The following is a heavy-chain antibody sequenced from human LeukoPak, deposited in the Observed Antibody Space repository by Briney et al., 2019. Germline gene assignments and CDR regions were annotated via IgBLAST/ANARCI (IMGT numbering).Heavy chain of an antibody. D-gene: IGHD3-10*01. CDR1: GGSISSYY. CDR2: IYYSGST. CDR3: ARVALLWFGELRSWFDP. J-gene: IGHJ5*02. V-gene: IGHV4-59*01. Sequence: PSETLSLTCTVSGGSISSYYWSWIRQPPGKGLEWIGYIYYSGSTNYNPSLKSRVTISVDTSKNQLSLKLSSVTAADTAVYYCARVALLWFGELRSWFDPWGQGTLVTVSS.